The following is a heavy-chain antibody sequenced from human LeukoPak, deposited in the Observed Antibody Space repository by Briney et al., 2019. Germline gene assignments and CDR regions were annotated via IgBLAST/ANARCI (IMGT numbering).Heavy chain of an antibody. CDR2: IIPVFGVA. CDR1: GGTFSSYS. D-gene: IGHD2/OR15-2a*01. Sequence: SVKVSCKASGGTFSSYSISWVRQAPGQGLEWMGRIIPVFGVANYAQKFQGRVTITADKSTSTAYMERSSLRSEDTAMYYCARDWDGNSHYWGQGTLVTVSS. CDR3: ARDWDGNSHY. J-gene: IGHJ4*02. V-gene: IGHV1-69*04.